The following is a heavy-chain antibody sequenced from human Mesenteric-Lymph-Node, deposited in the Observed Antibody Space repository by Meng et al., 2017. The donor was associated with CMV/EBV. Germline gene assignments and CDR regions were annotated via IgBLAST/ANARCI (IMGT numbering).Heavy chain of an antibody. D-gene: IGHD2-2*01. Sequence: ASVKVSCKASGYTFPSYGLSWVRQAPGQGLEWMGWINTYNGDTRYAQKLQGRVTMTTDTSTTTAYMELRSLTSDDTAVYYCAKGDSTTCYCDYWGQGTLVTVSS. CDR1: GYTFPSYG. J-gene: IGHJ4*02. CDR3: AKGDSTTCYCDY. V-gene: IGHV1-18*01. CDR2: INTYNGDT.